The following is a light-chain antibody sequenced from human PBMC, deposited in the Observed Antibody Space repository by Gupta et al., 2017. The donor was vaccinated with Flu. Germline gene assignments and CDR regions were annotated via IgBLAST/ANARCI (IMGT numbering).Light chain of an antibody. CDR1: SSDIGAYNY. CDR2: EVN. Sequence: QSITIAWTGPSSDIGAYNYVSWYQQHPGKAPKLMSFEVNNRPAGVSNRFSGSKSGNTASLTISGLQAEDEAHYYCSSYSGSSTLFGGGTKLTVL. CDR3: SSYSGSSTL. V-gene: IGLV2-14*01. J-gene: IGLJ2*01.